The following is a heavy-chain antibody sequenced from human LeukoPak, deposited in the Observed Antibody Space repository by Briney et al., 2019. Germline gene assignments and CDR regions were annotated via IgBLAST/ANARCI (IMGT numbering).Heavy chain of an antibody. CDR3: ARDRVVPAAPFDY. J-gene: IGHJ4*02. CDR2: IWYDRSNK. D-gene: IGHD2-2*01. CDR1: GFTFSSYG. V-gene: IGHV3-30*12. Sequence: GSSLTLSCAASGFTFSSYGMHWPRQPPGKGLDWAAVIWYDRSNKYYADSVKGRFTIAKDNSKNPPYLQMNSLRAEDTAVYYCARDRVVPAAPFDYWGQGTLVTVSS.